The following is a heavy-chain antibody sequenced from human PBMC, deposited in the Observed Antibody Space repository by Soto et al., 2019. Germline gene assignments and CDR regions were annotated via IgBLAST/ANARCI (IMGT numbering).Heavy chain of an antibody. CDR3: EKDSDFGVPDY. Sequence: EVQLLESGGGLVQPGGSLRLSCVASGLTFSSYAMSWVRQAPGKGLEWVSAISGSGGTTFYADSVKGRFTISRDNSKNTLYLQMNSLRAEDTAVYYCEKDSDFGVPDYWGQGTLVSVSS. D-gene: IGHD3-3*01. J-gene: IGHJ4*02. CDR2: ISGSGGTT. V-gene: IGHV3-23*01. CDR1: GLTFSSYA.